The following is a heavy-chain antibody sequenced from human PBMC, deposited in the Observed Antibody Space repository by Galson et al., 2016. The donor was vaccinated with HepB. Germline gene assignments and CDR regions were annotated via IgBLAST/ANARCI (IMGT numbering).Heavy chain of an antibody. D-gene: IGHD3-3*01. J-gene: IGHJ4*02. CDR2: IFPGDSDT. CDR1: GYSFPSYW. V-gene: IGHV5-51*03. CDR3: ARPPYYDFWSGFGR. Sequence: QSGAEVKKPGESLKISCKASGYSFPSYWIGWVRQMPGKGLEWMGIIFPGDSDTKYSPSFGGLVTISVDRSINTAYLQWSSLRASDTAIYYCARPPYYDFWSGFGRWGQGTLVTVSS.